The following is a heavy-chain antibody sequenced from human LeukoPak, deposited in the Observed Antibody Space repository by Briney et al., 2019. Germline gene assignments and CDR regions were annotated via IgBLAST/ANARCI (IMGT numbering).Heavy chain of an antibody. CDR1: GFTFSSYS. J-gene: IGHJ4*02. D-gene: IGHD5-24*01. Sequence: GGSLRLSCAASGFTFSSYSMNWVRQAPGKGLEWVSSISSSSSFIYYTDSLKGRFTISRDNAKNSLYLQLSSLRAEDTAVYYCARDAPIQSTPFDYWGQGTLVTVSS. CDR2: ISSSSSFI. CDR3: ARDAPIQSTPFDY. V-gene: IGHV3-21*01.